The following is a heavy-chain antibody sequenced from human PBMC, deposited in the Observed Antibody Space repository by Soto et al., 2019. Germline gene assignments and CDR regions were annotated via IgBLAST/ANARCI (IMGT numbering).Heavy chain of an antibody. CDR3: ARGQRFSDSFAP. Sequence: SETLSLTCTVSGGAISGYYWTWIRQPAGKGLEWIGRIYSSGGTKYNPSLKSRADMSLDMSKNQFSLRLNSVTAEDTAVYYCARGQRFSDSFAPWGQGTLVTVSS. D-gene: IGHD3-3*01. V-gene: IGHV4-4*07. J-gene: IGHJ5*02. CDR2: IYSSGGT. CDR1: GGAISGYY.